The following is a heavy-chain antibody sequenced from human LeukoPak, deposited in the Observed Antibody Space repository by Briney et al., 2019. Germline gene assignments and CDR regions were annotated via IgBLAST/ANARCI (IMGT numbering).Heavy chain of an antibody. Sequence: PGGSLRLSCAAPGFPVTGNYMNWVRQAPGKGLERVSVIYTGGYTYYADSVKGRFTISRHISENTVYLQMTSLRADDTAVYFCARESSIFGYYYGMDVWGQGTTVTVSS. CDR2: IYTGGYT. J-gene: IGHJ6*02. D-gene: IGHD3-3*01. CDR1: GFPVTGNY. CDR3: ARESSIFGYYYGMDV. V-gene: IGHV3-53*04.